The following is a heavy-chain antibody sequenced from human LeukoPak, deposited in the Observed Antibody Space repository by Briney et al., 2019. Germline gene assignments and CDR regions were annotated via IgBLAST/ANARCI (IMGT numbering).Heavy chain of an antibody. V-gene: IGHV1-69*04. CDR2: IIPILGIA. CDR1: GGTFSSYA. J-gene: IGHJ5*02. D-gene: IGHD3-10*01. Sequence: ASVKVSCKASGGTFSSYAISWVRQAPGQGLEWMGRIIPILGIANYAQKFQGRVTITADKSTSTAYMELSSLRSEDTAVYYCARLPDGSGSYNWFDPWGQGTLVTVS. CDR3: ARLPDGSGSYNWFDP.